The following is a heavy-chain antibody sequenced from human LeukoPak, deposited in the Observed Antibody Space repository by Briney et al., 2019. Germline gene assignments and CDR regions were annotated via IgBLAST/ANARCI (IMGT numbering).Heavy chain of an antibody. Sequence: GGSLRLFCAASGFTFSSYAMHWVRQAPGKGLEYVSAISSNGGSTYYANSVKGRFTISRDNSKNTLYLQMGSLRAEDTAVYYCARVLRYCTNGVCYPYYFDYWGQGTLVTVSS. CDR3: ARVLRYCTNGVCYPYYFDY. CDR1: GFTFSSYA. D-gene: IGHD2-8*01. V-gene: IGHV3-64*01. J-gene: IGHJ4*02. CDR2: ISSNGGST.